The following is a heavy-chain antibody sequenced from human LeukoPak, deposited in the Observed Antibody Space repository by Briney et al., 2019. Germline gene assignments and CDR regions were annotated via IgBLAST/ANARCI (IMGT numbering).Heavy chain of an antibody. V-gene: IGHV1-2*02. Sequence: ASVKVSCKASGCTFTGYYMHWVRQAPGQGLEWMGWINPNSGGTNYAQKFQGRVTMTRDTSISTAYMELSRLRSDDTAVYYCARVTYCTNGVCYRGDYWGQGTLVTVSS. J-gene: IGHJ4*02. CDR2: INPNSGGT. CDR1: GCTFTGYY. CDR3: ARVTYCTNGVCYRGDY. D-gene: IGHD2-8*01.